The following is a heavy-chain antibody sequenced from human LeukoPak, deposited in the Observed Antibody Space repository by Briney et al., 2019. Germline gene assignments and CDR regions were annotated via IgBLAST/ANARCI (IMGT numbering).Heavy chain of an antibody. D-gene: IGHD3-9*01. J-gene: IGHJ4*02. CDR1: GGSISSYY. CDR2: IYYSGTT. Sequence: SETLSLTCTVSGGSISSYYWSWIRQPPGKGLEWIGYIYYSGTTNYNPSLKSRVTISVDTSKNRFSLKLNSVTPADTAVYYCARGFGYFDWFPVYWGQGTLVTVSS. CDR3: ARGFGYFDWFPVY. V-gene: IGHV4-59*01.